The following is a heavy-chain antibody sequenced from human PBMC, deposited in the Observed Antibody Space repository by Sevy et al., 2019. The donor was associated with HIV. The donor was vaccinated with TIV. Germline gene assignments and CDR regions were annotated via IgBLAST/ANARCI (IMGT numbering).Heavy chain of an antibody. J-gene: IGHJ4*02. CDR2: ISPNKGTT. CDR1: GYIFTSYG. D-gene: IGHD3-16*01. Sequence: ASVKVSCKASGYIFTSYGISWVRQAPGRGLEWVGWISPNKGTTNYAQKLQGRVTMTTDTSTFTVYMQLQSLRSDDTAIYDCARDRDYDYIWGTFPYRDFWGQGTLVTVSS. CDR3: ARDRDYDYIWGTFPYRDF. V-gene: IGHV1-18*01.